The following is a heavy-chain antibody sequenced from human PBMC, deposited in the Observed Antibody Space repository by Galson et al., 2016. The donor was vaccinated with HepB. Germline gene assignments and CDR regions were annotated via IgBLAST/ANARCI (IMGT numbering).Heavy chain of an antibody. V-gene: IGHV1-69*13. CDR3: ATLSYDVVTGYQYFFDH. CDR1: GDSFNRYS. Sequence: SVKVSCKASGDSFNRYSISWVRQAPGHELEWMGGIIPIFGTPDYAQKLQGRVIITADVSTSTSYMELSNLRFEDTAVYYCATLSYDVVTGYQYFFDHWGQGTLVTVSS. J-gene: IGHJ4*02. CDR2: IIPIFGTP. D-gene: IGHD3-9*01.